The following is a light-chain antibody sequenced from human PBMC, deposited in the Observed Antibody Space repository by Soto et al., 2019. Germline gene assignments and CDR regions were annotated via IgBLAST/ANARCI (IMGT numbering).Light chain of an antibody. CDR2: GEF. V-gene: IGKV3-20*01. CDR1: QSVIRY. CDR3: QKYGRSPRT. J-gene: IGKJ1*01. Sequence: IVWTQSPATLAFSPGERATLSCRASQSVIRYLAWYQQRPGQAPRLLIYGEFSRATGIPDRLSGSGSGTDFNLTISRLEPEDFAVYYCQKYGRSPRTCGQGTKVDIK.